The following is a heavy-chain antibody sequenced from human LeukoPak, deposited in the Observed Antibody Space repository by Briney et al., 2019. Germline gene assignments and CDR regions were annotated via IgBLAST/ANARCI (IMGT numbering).Heavy chain of an antibody. V-gene: IGHV4-59*06. CDR3: ARGHDYSNLNWFDP. J-gene: IGHJ5*02. CDR2: IYYSGST. CDR1: GGSISSYY. D-gene: IGHD4-11*01. Sequence: SETLSLTCTVSGGSISSYYWSWIRQPPGKGLEWIGYIYYSGSTYYNPSLKSRVTISVDTSKNQFSLKLSSVTAADTAVYYCARGHDYSNLNWFDPWGQGTLVTVSS.